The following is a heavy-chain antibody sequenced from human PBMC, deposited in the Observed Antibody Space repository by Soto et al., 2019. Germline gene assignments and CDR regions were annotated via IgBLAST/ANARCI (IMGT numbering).Heavy chain of an antibody. J-gene: IGHJ5*02. CDR3: AGKGPGLRGYSWFDP. CDR2: IYYSGST. Sequence: SETLSLTCTVSGGSISSGGYYWSWIRQHPGKGLEWIGYIYYSGSTYYNPSLKSRVTISVDTSKNQFSLKLSSVTAADTAVYYCAGKGPGLRGYSWFDPWGQGTLVTVSS. D-gene: IGHD6-13*01. V-gene: IGHV4-31*03. CDR1: GGSISSGGYY.